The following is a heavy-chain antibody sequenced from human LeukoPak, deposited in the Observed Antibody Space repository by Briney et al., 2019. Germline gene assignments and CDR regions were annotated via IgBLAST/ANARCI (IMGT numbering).Heavy chain of an antibody. J-gene: IGHJ4*02. CDR1: GFSLSTIGMR. D-gene: IGHD6-13*01. CDR2: IDWDDDK. CDR3: ARISSSSFHFDY. Sequence: SGPTLVNPTQTLTLTCTFSGFSLSTIGMRVNWIRQPPGKALEWLARIDWDDDKFYSTSLKTRLTISKDTSKNQVVPTMTNLDPVDTATYYCARISSSSFHFDYWGQGTLVTVSS. V-gene: IGHV2-70*04.